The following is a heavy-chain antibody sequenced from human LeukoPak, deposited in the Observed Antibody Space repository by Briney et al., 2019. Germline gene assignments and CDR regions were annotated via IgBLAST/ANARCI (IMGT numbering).Heavy chain of an antibody. J-gene: IGHJ5*02. CDR3: ARVVDGYNYEGWFDP. D-gene: IGHD5-24*01. Sequence: GGSLRLSCAASGFTFSSYWMSWVRQAPGKGLEWVANIKQDGSAKYYVDSVKGRFTISRDNAKNSLYLQMSSLRAEDTAVYYCARVVDGYNYEGWFDPWGQGTLVTVSS. CDR2: IKQDGSAK. CDR1: GFTFSSYW. V-gene: IGHV3-7*01.